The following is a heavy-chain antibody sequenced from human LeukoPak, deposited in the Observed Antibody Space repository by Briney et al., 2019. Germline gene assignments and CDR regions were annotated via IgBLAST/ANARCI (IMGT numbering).Heavy chain of an antibody. CDR3: ARDRNVVGADFDS. D-gene: IGHD4/OR15-4a*01. V-gene: IGHV3-30*04. CDR2: VSFDGTNN. J-gene: IGHJ5*01. Sequence: GGSLRLSCAASGFIFYNFAIHWVRQAPGRGLEGVSIVSFDGTNNFYGDSVKGRFTVSRDNSNNTVYLHMNSLRPDDTAVYFCARDRNVVGADFDSWGQGTLVTVSS. CDR1: GFIFYNFA.